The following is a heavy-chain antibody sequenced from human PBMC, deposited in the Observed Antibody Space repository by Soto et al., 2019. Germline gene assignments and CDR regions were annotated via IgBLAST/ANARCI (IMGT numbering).Heavy chain of an antibody. CDR1: GGSISSYY. V-gene: IGHV4-59*01. Sequence: SETLSLTCTVSGGSISSYYWSWIRQPPGKGLEWIGYIYYSGSTNYNPSLKSRVTISVDTSKNQFSLKLSSVTAADTAVYYCARGDSSSWYPGTYFDYWGQGTMVTVSS. J-gene: IGHJ4*02. D-gene: IGHD6-13*01. CDR2: IYYSGST. CDR3: ARGDSSSWYPGTYFDY.